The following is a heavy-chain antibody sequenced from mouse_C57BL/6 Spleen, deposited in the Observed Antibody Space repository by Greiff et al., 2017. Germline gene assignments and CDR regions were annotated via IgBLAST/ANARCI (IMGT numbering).Heavy chain of an antibody. D-gene: IGHD4-1*01. Sequence: EVKVVESGGGLVKPGGSLKLSCAASGFTFSDYGMHWVRQAPEKGLEWVAYISSGSSTIYYADTVKGRFTISRDNAKNTLFLQVTSLRSEDTSMYYCARPNWDGGFAYWGQGTLVTVSA. CDR3: ARPNWDGGFAY. J-gene: IGHJ3*01. CDR1: GFTFSDYG. CDR2: ISSGSSTI. V-gene: IGHV5-17*01.